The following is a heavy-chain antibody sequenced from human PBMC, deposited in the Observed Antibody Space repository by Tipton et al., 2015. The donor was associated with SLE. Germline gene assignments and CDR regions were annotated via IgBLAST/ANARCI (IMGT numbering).Heavy chain of an antibody. CDR1: GGSFSGYY. Sequence: AGLVKPSETLSLTCDVYGGSFSGYYWTWIRQPPGKGLEWIGEISRSGSTNYNPSLKSRVTISVDTSKNQFSLKVTSVTAADTAVYYCARGGRRYWNGRNWFDSWGQGTLVIVAS. CDR3: ARGGRRYWNGRNWFDS. CDR2: ISRSGST. J-gene: IGHJ5*01. D-gene: IGHD2/OR15-2a*01. V-gene: IGHV4-34*01.